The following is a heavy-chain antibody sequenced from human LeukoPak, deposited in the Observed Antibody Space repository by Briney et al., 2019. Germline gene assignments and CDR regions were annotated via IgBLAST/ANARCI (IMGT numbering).Heavy chain of an antibody. CDR3: ARADGSGSPPELDAFDI. V-gene: IGHV1-2*02. Sequence: ASVKVSCQASGYTFTGYYMHWVRQAPGQGLEWMGWINPNSGGTNYAQKFQGRVTMTRDTSISTAYMELSRLRSDDTAVYYCARADGSGSPPELDAFDIWGQGTMVTVSS. CDR1: GYTFTGYY. D-gene: IGHD3-10*01. CDR2: INPNSGGT. J-gene: IGHJ3*02.